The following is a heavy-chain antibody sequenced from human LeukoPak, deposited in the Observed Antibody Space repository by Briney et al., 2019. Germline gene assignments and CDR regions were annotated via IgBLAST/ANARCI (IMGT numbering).Heavy chain of an antibody. CDR2: ISGSGGST. D-gene: IGHD6-19*01. Sequence: GGSLRLSCAASGFTFSSYAMSWVRQAPGKGLEWVSAISGSGGSTYYADSVKGRFTISRDNSKNTLYLQMNSLRAEDTAVYYCAKEIRMFTGIAVAGILYWGQGTLVTVSS. J-gene: IGHJ4*02. V-gene: IGHV3-23*01. CDR3: AKEIRMFTGIAVAGILY. CDR1: GFTFSSYA.